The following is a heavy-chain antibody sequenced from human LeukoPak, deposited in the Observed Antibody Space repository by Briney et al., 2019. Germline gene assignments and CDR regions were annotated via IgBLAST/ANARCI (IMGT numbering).Heavy chain of an antibody. CDR2: IYSGGTT. J-gene: IGHJ4*02. CDR1: GFTVSSNY. CDR3: ARDQYSYVHAAH. D-gene: IGHD5-18*01. V-gene: IGHV3-66*01. Sequence: GGSLRLSCAASGFTVSSNYMSWVRQAPGKGLEWVSVIYSGGTTYYADSVKGRCTISRDNSKNTLHLQMNSLRAEDTAVYYCARDQYSYVHAAHWGRATLVTVSS.